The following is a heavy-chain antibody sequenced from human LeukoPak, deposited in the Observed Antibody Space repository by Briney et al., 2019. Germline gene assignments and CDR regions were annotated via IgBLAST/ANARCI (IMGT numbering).Heavy chain of an antibody. D-gene: IGHD2-21*02. J-gene: IGHJ3*02. Sequence: GGSLRLSCTASGFTFSSYGMNWVRQAPGKGLTWISYISTSGSITDYADSVKGRFTISRDNAQNSLYLQMNSPRAEDTAIYYCARDLSCGGDCYSNDAFDIWGQGTMVTVSS. CDR2: ISTSGSIT. CDR3: ARDLSCGGDCYSNDAFDI. V-gene: IGHV3-48*03. CDR1: GFTFSSYG.